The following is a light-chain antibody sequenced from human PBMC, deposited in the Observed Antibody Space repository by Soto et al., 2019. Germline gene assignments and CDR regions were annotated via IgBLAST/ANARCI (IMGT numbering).Light chain of an antibody. Sequence: IQLTQSPASLSASVGERVTITCRASQDIRGALAWYQQSPGEAPQLLIYDASTLESGVPSRFSGSSSGTHFTLTISSLQPEDFATYYCQQFLSYPITFGQGTRLEI. CDR2: DAS. J-gene: IGKJ5*01. CDR1: QDIRGA. CDR3: QQFLSYPIT. V-gene: IGKV1-13*02.